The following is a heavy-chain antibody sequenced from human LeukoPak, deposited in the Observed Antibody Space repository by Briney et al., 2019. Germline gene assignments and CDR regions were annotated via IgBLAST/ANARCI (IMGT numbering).Heavy chain of an antibody. CDR2: INWNGGST. Sequence: GALRLSCAASGFTFDDYGMSWVRQAPGKGLEWVSGINWNGGSTGYADSVKGRFTISRDNAKNSLYLQMNSLRAEDTALYHCAREGEDITMVRGAIDYWGQGTLVTVCS. V-gene: IGHV3-20*01. J-gene: IGHJ4*02. CDR1: GFTFDDYG. D-gene: IGHD3-10*01. CDR3: AREGEDITMVRGAIDY.